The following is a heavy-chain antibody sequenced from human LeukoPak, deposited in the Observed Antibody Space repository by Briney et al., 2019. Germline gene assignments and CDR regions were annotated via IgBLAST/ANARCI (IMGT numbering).Heavy chain of an antibody. Sequence: ASVKVSCKASGYTFTSYGISWVRQAPGQGLEWMGWISAYNGNTNYAQKLQGRVTITRDTSASTAYMELSSLRSEDTAVYYCARDVGYWGQGTLVTVSS. CDR2: ISAYNGNT. CDR1: GYTFTSYG. J-gene: IGHJ4*02. V-gene: IGHV1-18*01. CDR3: ARDVGY.